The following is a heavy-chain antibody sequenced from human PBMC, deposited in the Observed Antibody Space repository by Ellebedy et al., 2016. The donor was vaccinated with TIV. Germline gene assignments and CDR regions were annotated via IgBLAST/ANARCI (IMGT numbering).Heavy chain of an antibody. CDR3: AKGMSGVHYYSGIDV. J-gene: IGHJ6*02. CDR1: GFTFSNYA. V-gene: IGHV3-23*01. Sequence: GESLKISCAASGFTFSNYAMNWVRQAPGKGLEWVSAISGSGGNTYYVDSAKGRFTISRDNSKNTLYVQINSLRAEDTAVYYCAKGMSGVHYYSGIDVWGQGTTVTVSS. D-gene: IGHD1-26*01. CDR2: ISGSGGNT.